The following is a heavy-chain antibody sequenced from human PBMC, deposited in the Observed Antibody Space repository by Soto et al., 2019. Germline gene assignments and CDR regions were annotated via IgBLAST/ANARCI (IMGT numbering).Heavy chain of an antibody. CDR3: ARFESNHHGSGSRKAFDQ. CDR2: ISAYNGNT. J-gene: IGHJ4*02. CDR1: GYTFTNDG. Sequence: QVQLVQSGGEVKKPGASVKVSCKASGYTFTNDGVTWVRQAPGQGLEWMGWISAYNGNTKYGPKFQGRLTMTTDTSTNTAYMDLKSLRFDDTAMYFCARFESNHHGSGSRKAFDQWGQGTLVTVSS. V-gene: IGHV1-18*01. D-gene: IGHD3-10*01.